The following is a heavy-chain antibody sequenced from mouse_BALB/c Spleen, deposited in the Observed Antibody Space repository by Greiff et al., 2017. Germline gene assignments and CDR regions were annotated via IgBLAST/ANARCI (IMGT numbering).Heavy chain of an antibody. V-gene: IGHV7-3*02. CDR2: IRNKANGYTT. D-gene: IGHD1-2*01. CDR1: GFTFTDYY. Sequence: EVNLVESGGGLVQPGGSLRLSCATSGFTFTDYYMSWVRQPPGKALEWLGFIRNKANGYTTEYSASVKGRFTISRDNSQSILYLQMNTLRAEDSATYYCARDNYGLFAYWGQGTLVTVSA. J-gene: IGHJ3*01. CDR3: ARDNYGLFAY.